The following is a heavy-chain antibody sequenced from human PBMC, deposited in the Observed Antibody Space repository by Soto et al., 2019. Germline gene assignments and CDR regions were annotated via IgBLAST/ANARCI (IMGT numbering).Heavy chain of an antibody. CDR3: ARDPGAITVAGNFDY. CDR2: ISGSGIST. CDR1: AFTFSSYA. J-gene: IGHJ4*02. D-gene: IGHD6-19*01. V-gene: IGHV3-23*01. Sequence: EVQLLESGGGLVQPGGSLRLSCAASAFTFSSYAMSWVRQSPGKGLEWVSGISGSGISTYYADSVKGRFSISRDNSKNTLYLQMDSLRAEDTAVYCCARDPGAITVAGNFDYWGQGTLVNVSS.